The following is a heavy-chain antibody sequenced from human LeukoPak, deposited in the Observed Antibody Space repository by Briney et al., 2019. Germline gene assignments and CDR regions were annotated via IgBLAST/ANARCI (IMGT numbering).Heavy chain of an antibody. J-gene: IGHJ3*02. Sequence: SGTLSLTCTVSGGSIGSYYWSWIRQPPGKGLEWIGYIYYSGSTNYNPSLKSRVTISVDTSKNQFSLKLSSVTAADTAVYYCARSYSTLGDAFDIWGQGTMVTVSS. CDR2: IYYSGST. D-gene: IGHD6-13*01. V-gene: IGHV4-59*08. CDR3: ARSYSTLGDAFDI. CDR1: GGSIGSYY.